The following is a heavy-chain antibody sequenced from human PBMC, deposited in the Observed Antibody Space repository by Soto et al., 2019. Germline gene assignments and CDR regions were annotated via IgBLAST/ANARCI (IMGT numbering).Heavy chain of an antibody. V-gene: IGHV1-69*06. J-gene: IGHJ4*02. CDR1: GGTFSSYA. Sequence: RASVKVSCKASGGTFSSYAISWVRQAPGHGLEWMGGIIPIFGTANYAQKFQGRVTITADKSTSTAYMELSSLRSEDTAVYYCARDPVGGSDPLWGQGTLVTVSS. CDR3: ARDPVGGSDPL. D-gene: IGHD3-10*01. CDR2: IIPIFGTA.